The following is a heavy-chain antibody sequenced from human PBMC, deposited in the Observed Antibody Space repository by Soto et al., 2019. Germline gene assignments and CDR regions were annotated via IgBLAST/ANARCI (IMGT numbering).Heavy chain of an antibody. Sequence: QVQLQESGPGLVKPSQTLSLTCTVSGGSISSGGYYWSWIRQHPGKGLEWIGYIYYSGSTYYNPSLKSRVTISVDTSKNQFSLKLSSVTAADTAVYYCARMRDGYNQHWYFDLWGRGTLVTVSS. V-gene: IGHV4-31*03. CDR3: ARMRDGYNQHWYFDL. D-gene: IGHD5-12*01. CDR1: GGSISSGGYY. J-gene: IGHJ2*01. CDR2: IYYSGST.